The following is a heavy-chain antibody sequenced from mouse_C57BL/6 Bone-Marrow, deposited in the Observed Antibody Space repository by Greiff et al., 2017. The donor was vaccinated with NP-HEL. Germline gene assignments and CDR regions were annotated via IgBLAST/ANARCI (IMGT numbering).Heavy chain of an antibody. CDR3: ARIYYDYDEGDYYAMDY. Sequence: QVQLQQPGAELVRPGTSVKLSCKASGYTFTSYWMHWVKQRPGQGLERIGVIDPSDSYTTYNQKFKGKATLTVDTSSSTAYMQLSSLTSEDSAVYYCARIYYDYDEGDYYAMDYWGQGTSVTVSS. CDR1: GYTFTSYW. CDR2: IDPSDSYT. V-gene: IGHV1-59*01. D-gene: IGHD2-4*01. J-gene: IGHJ4*01.